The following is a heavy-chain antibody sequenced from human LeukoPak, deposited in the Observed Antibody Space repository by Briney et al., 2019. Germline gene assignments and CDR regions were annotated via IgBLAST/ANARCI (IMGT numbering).Heavy chain of an antibody. V-gene: IGHV4-61*02. CDR1: GGSISSGSYY. CDR2: IYTSGST. J-gene: IGHJ5*02. Sequence: SETLSLTCSVSGGSISSGSYYWSWIRQPAGKGLEWIGRIYTSGSTNYNPSLKSRVTISVDTSKNQFSLKLSSVTAADTAVYYCARDHTWGQGTLVTVSS. CDR3: ARDHT.